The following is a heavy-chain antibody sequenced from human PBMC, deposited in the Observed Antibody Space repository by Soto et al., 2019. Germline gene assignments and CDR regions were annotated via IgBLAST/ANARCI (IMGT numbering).Heavy chain of an antibody. J-gene: IGHJ6*02. D-gene: IGHD2-15*01. CDR1: GGSISSHY. V-gene: IGHV4-4*07. CDR2: IYTSTTN. CDR3: ARDGWFRWRYYYGMDV. Sequence: SSGTLSLTCTVSGGSISSHYWSWIRQPAGKGLEWVGRIYTSTTNNYNPSLRSRATMSEDTTKNQLSLNLTSVEATATAVYYCARDGWFRWRYYYGMDVWGQGTPATVSS.